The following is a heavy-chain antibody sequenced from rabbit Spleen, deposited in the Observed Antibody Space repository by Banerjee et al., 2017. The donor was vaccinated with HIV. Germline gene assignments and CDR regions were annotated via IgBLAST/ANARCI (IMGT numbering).Heavy chain of an antibody. J-gene: IGHJ4*01. D-gene: IGHD1-1*01. CDR2: INSSSGNT. CDR3: ARDLDGVIGWNFGW. CDR1: GFSFTYGYV. Sequence: QSLEESGGDLVQPEGSLTLTCKASGFSFTYGYVMCWVRQAPGKGLEWIGCINSSSGNTVSATWAKGRFTIYRASWTAVTLQMTSLTVADTASYFCARDLDGVIGWNFGWWGPGTLVTVS. V-gene: IGHV1S40*01.